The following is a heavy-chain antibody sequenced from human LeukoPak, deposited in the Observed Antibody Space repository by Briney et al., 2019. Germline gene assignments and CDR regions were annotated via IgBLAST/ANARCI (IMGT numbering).Heavy chain of an antibody. V-gene: IGHV3-21*01. CDR1: GFTFSSYE. J-gene: IGHJ4*02. Sequence: PGGSLRLSCAASGFTFSSYEMNWVRQAPGKELEWVSSISSSSSYIYYADSVKGRFTISRDNAKNSLYLQMNSLRAEDTAVYYCARVGATAVRRLDYWGQGTLVTVSS. CDR2: ISSSSSYI. CDR3: ARVGATAVRRLDY. D-gene: IGHD1-26*01.